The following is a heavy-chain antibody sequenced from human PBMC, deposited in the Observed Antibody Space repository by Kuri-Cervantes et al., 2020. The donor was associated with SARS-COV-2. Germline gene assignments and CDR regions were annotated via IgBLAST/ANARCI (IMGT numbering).Heavy chain of an antibody. D-gene: IGHD3-3*02. V-gene: IGHV4-59*11. Sequence: SDTLSLTCTVSGGSISSHYWSWIRQPPGKGLEWIGYIYYSGSTYYNPSLKSRVTISVDTSKNQFSLKLSSVTAADTAVYYCARDIISYYYYCYIDVWGKGTTVTVSS. CDR3: ARDIISYYYYCYIDV. CDR2: IYYSGST. J-gene: IGHJ6*03. CDR1: GGSISSHY.